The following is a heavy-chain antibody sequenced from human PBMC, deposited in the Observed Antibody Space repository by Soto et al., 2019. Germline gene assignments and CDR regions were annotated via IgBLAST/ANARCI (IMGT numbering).Heavy chain of an antibody. Sequence: SETLSLTCAVSGGSISSSNWWSWVRQPPGKGLEWIGEIYHSGSTNCNPSLKSRVTISVDKSKNQFSLKLSSVTAADTAVYYCARDWGQYCSSTSCYDAFDIWGQGTMVTVSS. V-gene: IGHV4-4*02. CDR2: IYHSGST. D-gene: IGHD2-2*01. CDR3: ARDWGQYCSSTSCYDAFDI. J-gene: IGHJ3*02. CDR1: GGSISSSNW.